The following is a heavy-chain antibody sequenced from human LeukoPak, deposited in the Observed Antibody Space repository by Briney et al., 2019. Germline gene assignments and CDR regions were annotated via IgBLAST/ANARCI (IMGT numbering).Heavy chain of an antibody. CDR3: ARVAKSGYSYGQLQGWFDP. Sequence: PGGSLRLSCAASGFTFSSYSMNWVRQAPGKGLEWVSSISSSSSYIYYADSVKGRFTISRDNAKNSLYLQMNSLRAEDTAVYYCARVAKSGYSYGQLQGWFDPWGQGTLVTVSS. CDR2: ISSSSSYI. J-gene: IGHJ5*02. CDR1: GFTFSSYS. D-gene: IGHD5-18*01. V-gene: IGHV3-21*01.